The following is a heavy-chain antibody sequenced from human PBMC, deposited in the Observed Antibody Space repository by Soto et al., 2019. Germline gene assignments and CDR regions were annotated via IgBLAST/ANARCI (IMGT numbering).Heavy chain of an antibody. CDR3: ARAKFDYYDSSGYSLYFDY. D-gene: IGHD3-22*01. CDR1: GGSISSYY. CDR2: IYNRGST. V-gene: IGHV4-59*01. J-gene: IGHJ4*02. Sequence: SETLSLTCTVSGGSISSYYWSWIRQPPGKGLEWIGYIYNRGSTNYNPSLKSRVTISVDTSNKQFSLKLSSVTAADTAVYYCARAKFDYYDSSGYSLYFDYWGQGTLVTVSS.